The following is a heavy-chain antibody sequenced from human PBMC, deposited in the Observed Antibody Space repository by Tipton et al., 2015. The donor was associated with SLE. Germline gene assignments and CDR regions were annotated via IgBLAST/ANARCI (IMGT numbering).Heavy chain of an antibody. CDR3: ARHSSSWYKDWFAP. V-gene: IGHV4-39*01. J-gene: IGHJ5*02. D-gene: IGHD6-13*01. Sequence: LRLSCTLSGGSISSSSYYWGWIRQPPGKGLEWIGSIYYSGSTYYNPSLKSRVTISVDTSKNQFSLKLSSVTAADTAVYYCARHSSSWYKDWFAPWGQGTLVTVSS. CDR1: GGSISSSSYY. CDR2: IYYSGST.